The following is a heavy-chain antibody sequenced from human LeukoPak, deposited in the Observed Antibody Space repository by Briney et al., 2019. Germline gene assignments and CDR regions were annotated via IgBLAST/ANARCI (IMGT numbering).Heavy chain of an antibody. CDR1: GFTFSSYA. Sequence: GGSVRLSCAASGFTFSSYAMSWVRQAPGKGLEWVSAISGSGGSRYYADSVKGRFTISRDNPNNTLHLQMNSLRAEDTALYYCVKDYAYCRTFWGQGTLVTVSS. CDR3: VKDYAYCRTF. J-gene: IGHJ4*02. D-gene: IGHD2-15*01. CDR2: ISGSGGSR. V-gene: IGHV3-23*01.